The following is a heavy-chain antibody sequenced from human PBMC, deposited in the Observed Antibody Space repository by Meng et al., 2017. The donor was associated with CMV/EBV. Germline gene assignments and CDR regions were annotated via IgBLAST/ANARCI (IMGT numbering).Heavy chain of an antibody. V-gene: IGHV3-7*01. CDR3: ARESTIFGVVISP. CDR1: GFTFSSYW. D-gene: IGHD3-3*01. J-gene: IGHJ5*02. Sequence: GESLKISCAASGFTFSSYWMSWVRQAPGKGLEWVANIKQDGSEKYYVDSVKGQFTISRDNAKNSLYLQMNSLRAEDTAVYYCARESTIFGVVISPWGQGTLVTVSS. CDR2: IKQDGSEK.